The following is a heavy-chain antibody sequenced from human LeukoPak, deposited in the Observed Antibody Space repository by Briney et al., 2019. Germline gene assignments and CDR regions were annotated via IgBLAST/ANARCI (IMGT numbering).Heavy chain of an antibody. CDR1: GGTFSSYA. CDR2: IIPILGTA. CDR3: ARGGYSYGWVDY. D-gene: IGHD5-18*01. J-gene: IGHJ4*02. Sequence: GSSVKVSCKASGGTFSSYAISWVRQAPGQGLEWMGGIIPILGTANYAQKFQGRVTITADESTSTAYMELSSLRSEDTAVYYCARGGYSYGWVDYWGQGTLVTVSS. V-gene: IGHV1-69*01.